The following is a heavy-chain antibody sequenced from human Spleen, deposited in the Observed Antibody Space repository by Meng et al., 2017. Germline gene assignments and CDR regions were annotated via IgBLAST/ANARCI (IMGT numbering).Heavy chain of an antibody. Sequence: GESLKISCAASGFSVSHNYMSWVRQAPGTGLEWVSVIYSGGNSYYADSVDGRFTIYRDNSKNTVFLHINSLRPEDTAVYYCARSHIDKDDLSALPLDYWGQGTLVTVSS. CDR1: GFSVSHNY. D-gene: IGHD3-22*01. CDR3: ARSHIDKDDLSALPLDY. J-gene: IGHJ4*02. V-gene: IGHV3-66*02. CDR2: IYSGGNS.